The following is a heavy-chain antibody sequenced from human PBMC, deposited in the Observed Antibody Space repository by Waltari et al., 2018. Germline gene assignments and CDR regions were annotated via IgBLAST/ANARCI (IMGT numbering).Heavy chain of an antibody. CDR2: IYSTGST. CDR3: AREVYCTSGSCPLAFDM. CDR1: GGHISSYY. D-gene: IGHD2-15*01. V-gene: IGHV4-4*07. J-gene: IGHJ3*02. Sequence: QVQLKESGPVPVKPSEHLSLTGTASGGHISSYYWALIRQPAGEGLEWIGRIYSTGSTNYNPSLKSRVTMSVDTSNNQFSLNLTSVTAADTAIYFCAREVYCTSGSCPLAFDMWGQGTKVTVSS.